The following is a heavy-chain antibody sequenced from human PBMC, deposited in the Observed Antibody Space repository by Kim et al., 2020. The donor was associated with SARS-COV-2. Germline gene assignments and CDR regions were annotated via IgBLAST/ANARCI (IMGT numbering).Heavy chain of an antibody. CDR3: ARDRSVRAVRGVIMFRFDP. V-gene: IGHV1-2*02. J-gene: IGHJ5*02. Sequence: ASVKVSCKASGYTFTGYYMHWVRQAPGQGLEWMGWSNPNSGGTNYAQKFQGRVTMTRDTSISTAYMELSRLRSDDTAVYYCARDRSVRAVRGVIMFRFDPWGQGTLVTVSS. D-gene: IGHD3-10*01. CDR1: GYTFTGYY. CDR2: SNPNSGGT.